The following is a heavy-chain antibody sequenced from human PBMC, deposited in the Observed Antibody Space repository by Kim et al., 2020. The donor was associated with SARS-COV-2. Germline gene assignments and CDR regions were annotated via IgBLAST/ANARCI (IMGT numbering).Heavy chain of an antibody. CDR2: IYTSGST. Sequence: SETLSLTCTVSGGSISSYYWSWIRQPAGKGLEWIGRIYTSGSTNYNPSLKSRVTMSVDTSKNQFSLKLSSVTAADTAVYYCARESAWGDRGDWFDPWGQGTLVTVSS. J-gene: IGHJ5*02. D-gene: IGHD2-21*02. CDR1: GGSISSYY. V-gene: IGHV4-4*07. CDR3: ARESAWGDRGDWFDP.